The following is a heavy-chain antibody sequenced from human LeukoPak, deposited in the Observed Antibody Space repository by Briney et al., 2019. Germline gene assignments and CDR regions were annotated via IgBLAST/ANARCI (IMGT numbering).Heavy chain of an antibody. CDR2: IYHSGST. D-gene: IGHD6-19*01. CDR3: ASEWLGALYHFDY. CDR1: GYSISSGYY. J-gene: IGHJ4*02. Sequence: KPSETLSLTCTVSGYSISSGYYWGWIRQPPGKGLGWIGSIYHSGSTYYNPSLKSRVTMSVDTSKNQFSLKLSSVTAADTAVYYCASEWLGALYHFDYWGQGTLVTVSS. V-gene: IGHV4-38-2*02.